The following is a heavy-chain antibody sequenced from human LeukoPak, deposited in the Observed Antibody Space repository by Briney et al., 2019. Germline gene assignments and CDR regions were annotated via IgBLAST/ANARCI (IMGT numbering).Heavy chain of an antibody. CDR3: ARGPCRSTSCYTGPFDP. V-gene: IGHV4-34*01. J-gene: IGHJ5*02. CDR1: GGSFSGYY. D-gene: IGHD2-2*02. CDR2: INHSGST. Sequence: SETLSLTCAVYGGSFSGYYWSWIRQPPGKGLEWIGEINHSGSTNYNPSLKSRVTISVDTSKNQFSLKLSSVTAADTAVYYCARGPCRSTSCYTGPFDPWGQGTLVTVSS.